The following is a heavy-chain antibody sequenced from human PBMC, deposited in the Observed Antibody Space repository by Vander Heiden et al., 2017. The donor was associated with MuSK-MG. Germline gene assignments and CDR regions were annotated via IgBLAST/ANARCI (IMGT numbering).Heavy chain of an antibody. CDR3: ARGPQLWLQDYYYMDV. Sequence: EVQLVESGGGLVQPGGSLRLSCAASGFTFSSYWMHWVRQAPGKGLVWVSRINSDGSSTSYADSVKGRFTISRDNAKNTLYLKMNSLRAEETAVYYCARGPQLWLQDYYYMDVWGQGTTVTVSS. CDR1: GFTFSSYW. D-gene: IGHD5-18*01. V-gene: IGHV3-74*01. CDR2: INSDGSST. J-gene: IGHJ6*03.